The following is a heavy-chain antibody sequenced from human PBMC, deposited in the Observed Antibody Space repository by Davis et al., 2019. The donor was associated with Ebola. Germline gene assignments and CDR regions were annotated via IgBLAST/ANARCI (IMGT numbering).Heavy chain of an antibody. CDR2: ISWDGGST. V-gene: IGHV3-43*01. Sequence: GGSLRLSCAASGFTVDDYTMHWVRQAPGKGLEWVSLISWDGGSTYYADSVKGRFTISRDNSKNSLYLQMNSLRTEDTALYYCAKDLYDSSGYIIYYYYGMDVWGQGTTVTVSS. CDR3: AKDLYDSSGYIIYYYYGMDV. D-gene: IGHD3-22*01. J-gene: IGHJ6*02. CDR1: GFTVDDYT.